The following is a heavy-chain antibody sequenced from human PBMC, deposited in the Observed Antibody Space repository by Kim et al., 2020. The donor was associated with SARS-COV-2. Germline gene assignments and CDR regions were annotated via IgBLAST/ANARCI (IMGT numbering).Heavy chain of an antibody. J-gene: IGHJ1*01. Sequence: GGSLRLSCAASGFTFSDYYMSWIRQAPGKGLEWVSYISSSGSTIYYADSVKGRFTISRDNAKNSLYLQMNSLRAEDTAVYYCARAHFKPADIVVVVAASPNAFQHWGQGTLVTVSS. V-gene: IGHV3-11*01. CDR3: ARAHFKPADIVVVVAASPNAFQH. CDR1: GFTFSDYY. CDR2: ISSSGSTI. D-gene: IGHD2-15*01.